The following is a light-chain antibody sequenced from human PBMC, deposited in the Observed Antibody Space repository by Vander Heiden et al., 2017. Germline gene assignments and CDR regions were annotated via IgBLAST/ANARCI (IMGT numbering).Light chain of an antibody. Sequence: QSVLTQPPSVSGAPGQRVTISCTGSTSNTGARFDVHWYQQLPGTAPKLLIYGNNNRPSGVPDRFSGSKSGTSASLAITGLQAEDEADYYCQSYDDSLSGSLFGGGTKLTVL. V-gene: IGLV1-40*01. CDR3: QSYDDSLSGSL. CDR2: GNN. J-gene: IGLJ2*01. CDR1: TSNTGARFD.